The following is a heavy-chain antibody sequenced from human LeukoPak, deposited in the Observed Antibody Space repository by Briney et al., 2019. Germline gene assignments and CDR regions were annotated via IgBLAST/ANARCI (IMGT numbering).Heavy chain of an antibody. V-gene: IGHV4-59*01. CDR3: ARVGSWYYFDY. CDR2: IDYSGNT. D-gene: IGHD6-19*01. CDR1: GGSISSYY. J-gene: IGHJ4*02. Sequence: SETLSLTCTVSGGSISSYYWTWIRQPPGKGLEWIAYIDYSGNTNYSPSLKSRVTISIDMSRNQFSLKLSSVTAADTAVYYCARVGSWYYFDYWGQGTLVTVSS.